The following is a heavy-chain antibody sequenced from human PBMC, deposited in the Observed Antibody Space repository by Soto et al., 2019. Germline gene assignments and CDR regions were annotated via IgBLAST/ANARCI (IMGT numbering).Heavy chain of an antibody. V-gene: IGHV4-39*01. CDR2: IYYSGST. D-gene: IGHD3-3*01. Sequence: SETLSLTCTVSGGSTSSSSYYWGWIRQPPGKGLEWIGSIYYSGSTYYNPSLKSRVTISVDTSKNQFSLKLSSVTAADTAVYYCARRYYDFWFDYWGQGTLVTVSS. CDR3: ARRYYDFWFDY. CDR1: GGSTSSSSYY. J-gene: IGHJ4*02.